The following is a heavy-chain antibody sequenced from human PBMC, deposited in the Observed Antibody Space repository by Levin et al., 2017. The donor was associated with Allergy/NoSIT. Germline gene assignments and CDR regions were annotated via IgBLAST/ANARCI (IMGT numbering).Heavy chain of an antibody. V-gene: IGHV3-48*03. J-gene: IGHJ4*02. Sequence: GESLKISCAASGFTFNNDELNWVRQAPGKGLEWVSYISGSGDSIYYADSVKGRFTISRDNAKNSLYLQMNSLRAEDTAVYFCARGGSYLTDGFDYWGQGTLVTVSS. CDR3: ARGGSYLTDGFDY. D-gene: IGHD1-26*01. CDR2: ISGSGDSI. CDR1: GFTFNNDE.